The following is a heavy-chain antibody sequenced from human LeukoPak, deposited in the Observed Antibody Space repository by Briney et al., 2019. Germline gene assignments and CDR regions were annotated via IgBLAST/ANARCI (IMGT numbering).Heavy chain of an antibody. J-gene: IGHJ4*02. D-gene: IGHD3-22*01. Sequence: SVKVSCKASGGTFSSYAISWVRQAPGQGLEWMGGIIPIFGTANYAQKFQGRVTITADESTSTAYMELSSLRSEDTAVYYCASKVVIDRYFDYWGQGTLVTVSS. CDR1: GGTFSSYA. CDR2: IIPIFGTA. CDR3: ASKVVIDRYFDY. V-gene: IGHV1-69*13.